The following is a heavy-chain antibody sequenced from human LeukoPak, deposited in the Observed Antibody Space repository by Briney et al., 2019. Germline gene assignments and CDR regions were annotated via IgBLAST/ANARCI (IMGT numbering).Heavy chain of an antibody. J-gene: IGHJ4*02. Sequence: PGGSLRLSCAASGFTFDDYAMHWVRQAPGKGLEWVSAISGSGGSTYYADSVKGRFTISRDNSKNTLYLQMNSLRAEDTAVYYCANSVVAADYWGQGTLVTVPS. V-gene: IGHV3-23*01. CDR1: GFTFDDYA. CDR2: ISGSGGST. D-gene: IGHD2-15*01. CDR3: ANSVVAADY.